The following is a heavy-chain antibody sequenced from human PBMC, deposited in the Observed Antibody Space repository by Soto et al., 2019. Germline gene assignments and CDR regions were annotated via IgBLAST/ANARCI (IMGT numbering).Heavy chain of an antibody. CDR1: GCTFSSYA. V-gene: IGHV3-23*01. CDR2: ISGSGGST. J-gene: IGHJ1*01. D-gene: IGHD3-3*01. Sequence: GGSLRLSCAASGCTFSSYAMSWVRQAPGKGLEWVSAISGSGGSTYYADSAKGRFTISRDNSKNTLYLQMNSLRAEDTAVYYCAKAPPYYDFWSGYKEAHEYFQHWGQGTLVTVSS. CDR3: AKAPPYYDFWSGYKEAHEYFQH.